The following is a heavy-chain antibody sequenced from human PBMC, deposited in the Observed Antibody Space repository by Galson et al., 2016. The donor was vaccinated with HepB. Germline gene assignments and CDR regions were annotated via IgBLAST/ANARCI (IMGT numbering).Heavy chain of an antibody. D-gene: IGHD3-22*01. CDR1: GGSISSGDYY. CDR2: IYYSGST. Sequence: TLSLTCTVSGGSISSGDYYWSWIRQPPGKGLEWIGYIYYSGSTHYNPSLKSRVTISVDTSKNQFSLKLSSVTAADTAVYYCARRITMILSWFDPWGQGTLVTVSS. J-gene: IGHJ5*02. V-gene: IGHV4-30-4*01. CDR3: ARRITMILSWFDP.